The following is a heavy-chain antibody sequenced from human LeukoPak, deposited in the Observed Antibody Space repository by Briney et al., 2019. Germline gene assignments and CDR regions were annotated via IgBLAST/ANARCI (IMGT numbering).Heavy chain of an antibody. CDR1: RFTLSSYW. Sequence: GGSLRLSCAASRFTLSSYWMHWVRQAPGKGLVWVSRINTDGSSTNYADSVKGRFTISRDNAMNTLYLQMNSLKTEDTAVYYCTTQENGYWGQGTLVTVSS. J-gene: IGHJ4*02. CDR3: TTQENGY. CDR2: INTDGSST. V-gene: IGHV3-74*01. D-gene: IGHD1-14*01.